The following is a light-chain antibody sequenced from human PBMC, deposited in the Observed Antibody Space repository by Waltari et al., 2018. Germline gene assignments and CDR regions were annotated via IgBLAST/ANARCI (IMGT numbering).Light chain of an antibody. CDR3: SSYTTSSPYV. CDR1: SSDVGGYQY. J-gene: IGLJ1*01. Sequence: QSALTQPPSASGSPGQSVTISCTGTSSDVGGYQYVPWYQQLPGKAPKRVICEVDNRPSGISNRCSGSKSGNTASLTISGLQAEDEADYYCSSYTTSSPYVFGTGTKVTVL. V-gene: IGLV2-14*01. CDR2: EVD.